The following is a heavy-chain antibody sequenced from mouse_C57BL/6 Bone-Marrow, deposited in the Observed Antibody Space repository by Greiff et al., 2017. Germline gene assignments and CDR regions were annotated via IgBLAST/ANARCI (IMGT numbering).Heavy chain of an antibody. J-gene: IGHJ2*01. CDR2: IDPSDSYT. Sequence: QVQLQQSGAELVRPGTSVKLSCKASGYTFTSYWMYWVKQRPGQGLEWIGVIDPSDSYTNYNQKFKGKATLTVDTSSSTAYMQRSSLTSEDSAVYYCARDYDYDPYYFDYWGQGTTLTVSS. V-gene: IGHV1-59*01. CDR3: ARDYDYDPYYFDY. D-gene: IGHD2-4*01. CDR1: GYTFTSYW.